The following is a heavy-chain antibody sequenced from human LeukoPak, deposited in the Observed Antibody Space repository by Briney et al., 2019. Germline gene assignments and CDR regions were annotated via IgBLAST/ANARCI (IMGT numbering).Heavy chain of an antibody. Sequence: GGPLRLSCAASGFTFSKYWMLWVRQAPGKGLESASRINTDGTVTTYADSVKGRFTVSRDNADNTMFLQMNSVRDEDTAVYYCATKQWLAPPPDSWGQGTPVTVSS. CDR1: GFTFSKYW. D-gene: IGHD6-19*01. CDR2: INTDGTVT. CDR3: ATKQWLAPPPDS. J-gene: IGHJ4*02. V-gene: IGHV3-74*01.